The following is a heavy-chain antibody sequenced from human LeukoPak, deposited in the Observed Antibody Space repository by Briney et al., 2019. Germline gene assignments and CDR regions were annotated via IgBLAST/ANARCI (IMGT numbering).Heavy chain of an antibody. V-gene: IGHV3-49*03. CDR1: GFTFGDYA. CDR2: IRSKAYGGAT. Sequence: GGSLRLSCTASGFTFGDYAMSWFRQAPGKGLEWVGFIRSKAYGGATEYAASVKGRFTISRDDSKSIAYLQMNSLKTEDTAVYYCTRASSSSWYGPVDYWGQGTLVTVSS. J-gene: IGHJ4*02. CDR3: TRASSSSWYGPVDY. D-gene: IGHD6-13*01.